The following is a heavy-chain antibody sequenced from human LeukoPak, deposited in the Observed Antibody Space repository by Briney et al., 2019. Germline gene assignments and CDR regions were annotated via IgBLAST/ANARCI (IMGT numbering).Heavy chain of an antibody. CDR2: INHSGST. D-gene: IGHD6-13*01. CDR1: GGPFSGYY. J-gene: IGHJ4*02. V-gene: IGHV4-34*01. Sequence: SETLSLTCAVYGGPFSGYYWSWIRQPPGKGLEWIGEINHSGSTNYNPSLKSRVTISVDTSKNQFSLKLSSVTAADTAVYYCARGVSSSWDYWGQGTLVTVSS. CDR3: ARGVSSSWDY.